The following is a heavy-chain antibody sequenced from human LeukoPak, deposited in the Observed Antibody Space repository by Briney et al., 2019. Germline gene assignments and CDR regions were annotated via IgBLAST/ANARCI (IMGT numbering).Heavy chain of an antibody. CDR2: IKQDGSEK. Sequence: GESLKISCGTSGVILSPYWMSWVRQAPGKGLEWVANIKQDGSEKNYVDSVKGRFTISRDNANNLVFLQMNNLRVEDTALYFCTRIFHSASWFFDLWGRGTLVTVSS. D-gene: IGHD4/OR15-4a*01. J-gene: IGHJ2*01. CDR1: GVILSPYW. CDR3: TRIFHSASWFFDL. V-gene: IGHV3-7*01.